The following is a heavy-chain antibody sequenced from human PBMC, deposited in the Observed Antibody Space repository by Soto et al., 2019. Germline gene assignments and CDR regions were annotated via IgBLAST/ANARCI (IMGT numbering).Heavy chain of an antibody. J-gene: IGHJ4*02. CDR3: ARDRGSDALDY. Sequence: QVQLVQSGAEVKKPAASVKVSSKASGYTFTSYGISWVRQAPGQGLEWMGWIRANNGNTPYAQKFQGRVTMTTDTATSTAYMELRSLRSDDTAVYYCARDRGSDALDYGGQGTLVTVSS. CDR2: IRANNGNT. D-gene: IGHD3-16*01. CDR1: GYTFTSYG. V-gene: IGHV1-18*01.